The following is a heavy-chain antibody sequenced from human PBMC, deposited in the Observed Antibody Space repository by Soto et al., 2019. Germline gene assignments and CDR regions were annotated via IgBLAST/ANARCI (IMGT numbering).Heavy chain of an antibody. CDR3: AREGVVVVAATPYFDY. V-gene: IGHV3-7*01. CDR2: IKQDGSEK. Sequence: EVQLVESGGGLVQPGGSLRLSCAASGFTFSSYWMSWVRQAPGKGLEWVANIKQDGSEKYYVDSVKGRFTISRDNAQNSLYLQMNSLRAEDTAVYYCAREGVVVVAATPYFDYWGQGTLVTVSS. J-gene: IGHJ4*02. D-gene: IGHD2-15*01. CDR1: GFTFSSYW.